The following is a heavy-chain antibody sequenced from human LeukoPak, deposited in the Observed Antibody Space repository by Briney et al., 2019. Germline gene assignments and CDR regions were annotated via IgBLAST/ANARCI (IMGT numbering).Heavy chain of an antibody. CDR3: ARIEEKKLRYFDWLLYAFDI. D-gene: IGHD3-9*01. CDR1: GGSISSYY. CDR2: IYYSGST. Sequence: SETLSLTCTVSGGSISSYYWSWIRQPPGKGLEWIGYIYYSGSTYYNPSLKSRVTISVDTSKNQFSLKLSSVTAADTAVYYCARIEEKKLRYFDWLLYAFDIWGQGTMVTVSS. V-gene: IGHV4-59*12. J-gene: IGHJ3*02.